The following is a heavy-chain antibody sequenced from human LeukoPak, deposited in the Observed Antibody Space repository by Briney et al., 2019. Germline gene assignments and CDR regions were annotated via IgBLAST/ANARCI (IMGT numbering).Heavy chain of an antibody. V-gene: IGHV1-3*04. J-gene: IGHJ4*02. CDR1: GYTFTDYG. D-gene: IGHD3-10*01. Sequence: ASVKVSCKASGYTFTDYGIHWVRQAPGQGLEWMGWINTGNGNTRYSQKFQDRFTIARDTSANTAYMQLSSLRSEDTAVYYCARDYGSGSLHYWGQGTLVTVSS. CDR3: ARDYGSGSLHY. CDR2: INTGNGNT.